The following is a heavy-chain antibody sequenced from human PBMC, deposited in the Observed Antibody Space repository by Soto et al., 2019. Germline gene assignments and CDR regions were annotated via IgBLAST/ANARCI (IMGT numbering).Heavy chain of an antibody. CDR1: GFTFSSYA. D-gene: IGHD3-22*01. CDR2: ISYDGSNK. J-gene: IGHJ3*02. V-gene: IGHV3-30*04. Sequence: GGSLRLSCAASGFTFSSYAMHWVRQAPGKGLEWVAVISYDGSNKYYADSVKGRFTISRDNSKNTLYLQMNSLRAEDTAVYYCAREQSEVVVIHDAFDIWGQGTMVTVSS. CDR3: AREQSEVVVIHDAFDI.